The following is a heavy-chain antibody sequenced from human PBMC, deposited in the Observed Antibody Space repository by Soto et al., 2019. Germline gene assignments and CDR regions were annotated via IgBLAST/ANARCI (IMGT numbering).Heavy chain of an antibody. Sequence: GGSLRLSCAASGFTFSSYAMSWVRQSPGKGLEWVSAITSGGGATFHADSVRGRFTISRDNSQNTLYLQMSSLRVEDTAVYYCAKGSASGSPYYFEYWGQGILVTVSS. D-gene: IGHD6-25*01. CDR3: AKGSASGSPYYFEY. J-gene: IGHJ4*02. V-gene: IGHV3-23*01. CDR2: ITSGGGAT. CDR1: GFTFSSYA.